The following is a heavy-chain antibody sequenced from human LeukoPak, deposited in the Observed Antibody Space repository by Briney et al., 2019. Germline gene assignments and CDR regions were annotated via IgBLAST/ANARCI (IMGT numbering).Heavy chain of an antibody. V-gene: IGHV1-2*06. CDR2: INPNNGGT. J-gene: IGHJ4*02. CDR1: GYTFTVYY. Sequence: ASVKVSCKASGYTFTVYYMHWLRQAPGQGLEWVGRINPNNGGTNYAQNFQGKVTMTRDTSISTAYMELSSLISDDTAVYYCASQNMEWELLAFAYWGEGTLVTASS. CDR3: ASQNMEWELLAFAY. D-gene: IGHD1-26*01.